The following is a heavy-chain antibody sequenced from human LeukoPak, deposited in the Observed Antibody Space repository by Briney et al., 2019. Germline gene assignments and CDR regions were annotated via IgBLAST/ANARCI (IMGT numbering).Heavy chain of an antibody. CDR2: INTNTGNP. CDR3: ARKYYDILTGYYKGATWFDP. D-gene: IGHD3-9*01. CDR1: GGTFSSYA. Sequence: ASVTVSCKASGGTFSSYAISWVRQAPGQGLEWMGWINTNTGNPTYAQGFTGRFVFSLDTSVSTAYLQISSLKAEDTAVYYCARKYYDILTGYYKGATWFDPWGQGTLVTVSS. V-gene: IGHV7-4-1*02. J-gene: IGHJ5*02.